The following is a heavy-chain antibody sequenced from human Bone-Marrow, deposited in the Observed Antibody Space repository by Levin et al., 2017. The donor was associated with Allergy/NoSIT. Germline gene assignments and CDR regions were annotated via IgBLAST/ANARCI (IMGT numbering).Heavy chain of an antibody. Sequence: GGSLRLSCAASGFTFSSYGMHWVRQAPGKGLEWVAVIWYDGSNKYYADSVKGRFTISRDNSKNTLYLQMNSLRAEDTAHQNVWSGYYRMPQKYYYYGMDVWGQGTTVTVSS. CDR3: WSGYYRMPQKYYYYGMDV. D-gene: IGHD3-3*01. CDR2: IWYDGSNK. CDR1: GFTFSSYG. V-gene: IGHV3-33*01. J-gene: IGHJ6*02.